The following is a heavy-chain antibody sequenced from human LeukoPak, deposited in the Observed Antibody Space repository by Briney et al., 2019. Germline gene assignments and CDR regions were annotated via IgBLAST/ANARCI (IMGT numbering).Heavy chain of an antibody. D-gene: IGHD1-26*01. Sequence: GGSLRLSCAASGFTFSSYGMSWVRQAPGKGLEWVSAIGGSGGRTYYADSVKGRFTISRDNAKNSLYLQMNSLRVEDTALYYCAKDRGGSSELGDAFDVWGQGTMVRVSS. CDR2: IGGSGGRT. CDR3: AKDRGGSSELGDAFDV. J-gene: IGHJ3*01. V-gene: IGHV3-23*01. CDR1: GFTFSSYG.